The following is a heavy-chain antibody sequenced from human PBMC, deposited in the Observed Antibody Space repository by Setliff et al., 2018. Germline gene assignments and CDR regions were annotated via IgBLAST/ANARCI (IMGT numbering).Heavy chain of an antibody. J-gene: IGHJ5*02. CDR3: ARVPVVGATKLYWFDP. D-gene: IGHD1-26*01. CDR2: INAGNGNT. CDR1: GYTFTSYA. Sequence: ASVKVSCKASGYTFTSYAMHWVRQAPGRRLEWMGWINAGNGNTKYSQKFQGRVTITRDTSASTAYMELSSLRSEDTAVYYCARVPVVGATKLYWFDPWGQGTLVTVSS. V-gene: IGHV1-3*01.